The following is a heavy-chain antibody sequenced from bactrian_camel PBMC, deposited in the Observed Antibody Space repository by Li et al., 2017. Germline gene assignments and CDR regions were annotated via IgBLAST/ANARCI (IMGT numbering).Heavy chain of an antibody. Sequence: HVQLVESGGGTVPAGGSLMLSCAASGYSNSRFCMGWFRQAPGKEREAVAIIDSDGRTTYADSVKGRFTISQDENTVYLQMVSLTPEDSGMYYCAADSRSMNNMPAADPWAFLYFGRGTQVTVS. V-gene: IGHV3S53*01. J-gene: IGHJ4*01. CDR3: AADSRSMNNMPAADPWAFLY. CDR1: GYSNSRFC. CDR2: IDSDGRT.